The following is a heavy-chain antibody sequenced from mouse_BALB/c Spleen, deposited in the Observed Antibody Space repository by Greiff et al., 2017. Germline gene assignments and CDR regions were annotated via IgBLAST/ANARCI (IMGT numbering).Heavy chain of an antibody. Sequence: EVKLVESGPGLVKPSQSLSLTCTVTGYSITSDYAWNWIRQFPGNKLEWMDYISYSGSTSYNPSLKSRISITRDTSKNQFFLQLNSVTTEDTATYYCARRTTSYAMDDWGQGTSVTVSS. J-gene: IGHJ4*01. CDR3: ARRTTSYAMDD. V-gene: IGHV3-2*02. CDR1: GYSITSDYA. D-gene: IGHD1-1*01. CDR2: ISYSGST.